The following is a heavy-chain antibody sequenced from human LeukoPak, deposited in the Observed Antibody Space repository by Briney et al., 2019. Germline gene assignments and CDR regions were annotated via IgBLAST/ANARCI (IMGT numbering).Heavy chain of an antibody. D-gene: IGHD3-10*01. CDR1: GGTLSSYA. V-gene: IGHV1-69*13. CDR3: ARDFERFTSGTFDY. J-gene: IGHJ4*02. Sequence: ASVKVSCKASGGTLSSYAISWVRQAPGQGLEWMGGIIPIFGTANYAQKLQGRVTITADESTSTAYMELSSLRSEDTAVYYCARDFERFTSGTFDYWGQGTLVTVSS. CDR2: IIPIFGTA.